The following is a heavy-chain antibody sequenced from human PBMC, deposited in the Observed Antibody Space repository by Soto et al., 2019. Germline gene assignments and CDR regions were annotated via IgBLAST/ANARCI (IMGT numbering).Heavy chain of an antibody. Sequence: QVQLVQSGAEVKKPGASVKVSCKASGYTFTSYDINWVRQATGQGLEWMGWMNPNSGNTGYAQKFHGRVTMIRNSPISTAYMELSSLRPDYTAVYYCSRKYYCDSSGYRYYYCMDVCGQGTTVTVSS. V-gene: IGHV1-8*01. CDR3: SRKYYCDSSGYRYYYCMDV. D-gene: IGHD3-22*01. CDR2: MNPNSGNT. CDR1: GYTFTSYD. J-gene: IGHJ6*02.